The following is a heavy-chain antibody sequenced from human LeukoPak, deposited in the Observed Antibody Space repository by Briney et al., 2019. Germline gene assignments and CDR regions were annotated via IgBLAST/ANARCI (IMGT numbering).Heavy chain of an antibody. J-gene: IGHJ4*02. CDR1: GFTFRSYA. CDR3: ARDQTPYY. CDR2: ISYDGSYK. V-gene: IGHV3-30*04. Sequence: GGSLRLSCAASGFTFRSYAMHWVRQAPGKGLEWVAVISYDGSYKSYADSVKGRFTISRDNSKNTLYVQMNSLRAEDTAVYYCARDQTPYYWGQGTLVTVSS.